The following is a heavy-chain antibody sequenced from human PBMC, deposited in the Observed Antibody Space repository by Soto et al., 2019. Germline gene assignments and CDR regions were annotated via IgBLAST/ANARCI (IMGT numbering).Heavy chain of an antibody. J-gene: IGHJ4*02. CDR2: ISGSGGST. Sequence: EVQLLESGGGLVQPGGSLRLSCAASGFTFSSYAMSWVRQAPGKGLEWVSAISGSGGSTYYADSVKGRFTISRDNSKNTLYLQMNSLRAEDTAVYYCARGVYSSSSFTLDHWGQGTLVTVSS. CDR3: ARGVYSSSSFTLDH. CDR1: GFTFSSYA. D-gene: IGHD6-13*01. V-gene: IGHV3-23*01.